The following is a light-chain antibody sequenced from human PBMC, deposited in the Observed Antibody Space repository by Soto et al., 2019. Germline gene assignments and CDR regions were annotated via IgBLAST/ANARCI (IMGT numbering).Light chain of an antibody. Sequence: QPVLTQPTSASGTPGQRVTISCSGSSSNIGRNYVYWYQQLPGTAPKLLIYRNNQRPSGVPDRFSGSRSGTSASLAISGLRSEDEAGYYCASWDDSLSAGVFGGGTKLTVL. CDR2: RNN. CDR3: ASWDDSLSAGV. CDR1: SSNIGRNY. V-gene: IGLV1-47*01. J-gene: IGLJ3*02.